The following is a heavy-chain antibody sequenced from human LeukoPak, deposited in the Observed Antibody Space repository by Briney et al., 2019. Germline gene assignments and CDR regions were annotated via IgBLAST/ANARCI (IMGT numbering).Heavy chain of an antibody. CDR1: GFTFSSYG. Sequence: GGSLRLSCAASGFTFSSYGMHWVRQAPGKGLEWVAVISSDGSNKYYADSVKGRFTISRDNSKNTLYLQMNSLRAEDTAVYYCAKDSDYDSSGMLDYWGQGTLVTVSS. CDR3: AKDSDYDSSGMLDY. D-gene: IGHD3-22*01. V-gene: IGHV3-30*18. CDR2: ISSDGSNK. J-gene: IGHJ4*02.